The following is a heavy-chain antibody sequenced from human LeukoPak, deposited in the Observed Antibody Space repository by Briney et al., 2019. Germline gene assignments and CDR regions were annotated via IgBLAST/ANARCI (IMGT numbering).Heavy chain of an antibody. CDR3: AKEEAYYYDSSGYCLDY. CDR2: IKQDGSEK. V-gene: IGHV3-7*03. CDR1: GFTFSSYW. D-gene: IGHD3-22*01. Sequence: PGGSLRLSCAASGFTFSSYWMSWVRQAPGKGLEWVANIKQDGSEKYYVDSVKGRFTISRDNAKNSLYLQMNSLRAEDTAVYYCAKEEAYYYDSSGYCLDYWGQGTLVTVSS. J-gene: IGHJ4*02.